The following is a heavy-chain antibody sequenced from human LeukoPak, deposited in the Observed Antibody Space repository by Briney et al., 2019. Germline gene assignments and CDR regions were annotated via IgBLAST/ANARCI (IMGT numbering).Heavy chain of an antibody. CDR2: INPNSGGT. J-gene: IGHJ4*02. CDR3: ARDHNNYYFDY. CDR1: GYTFTVYY. V-gene: IGHV1-2*02. D-gene: IGHD2/OR15-2a*01. Sequence: ASVKVSCKASGYTFTVYYMHWVRQAPGQGLEWMGWINPNSGGTNYAQKFQGRVTMTRDTSISTAYMELSRLRSDDTAVYYRARDHNNYYFDYWGQGTLVTVSS.